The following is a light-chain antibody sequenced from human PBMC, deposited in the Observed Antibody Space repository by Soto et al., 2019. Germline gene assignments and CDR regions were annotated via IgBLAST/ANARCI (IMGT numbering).Light chain of an antibody. CDR3: QQRSNLPWT. Sequence: EIVLTQSPATLSLSPGERATLSCRASQRVNGYIAWYQQKPGQAPRLLIYDASNRATGIPVRFSGSGSGTDYTLTISSLEPEDFAVYYCQQRSNLPWTFGQGTKVDVK. CDR2: DAS. J-gene: IGKJ1*01. CDR1: QRVNGY. V-gene: IGKV3-11*01.